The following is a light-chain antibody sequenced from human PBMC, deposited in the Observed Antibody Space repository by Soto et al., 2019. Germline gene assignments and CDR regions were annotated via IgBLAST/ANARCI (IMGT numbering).Light chain of an antibody. CDR2: KAS. V-gene: IGKV1-5*03. Sequence: DSQMTQYPSTLSASTGDRVTITCRAGQSISSWLAWYQQKPGKAPKLLISKASTLQSGVPPRFSGSGSGTEFALTISSLQPDDFATYYCQQYESYPMTFGGGTKVEIK. CDR1: QSISSW. CDR3: QQYESYPMT. J-gene: IGKJ4*01.